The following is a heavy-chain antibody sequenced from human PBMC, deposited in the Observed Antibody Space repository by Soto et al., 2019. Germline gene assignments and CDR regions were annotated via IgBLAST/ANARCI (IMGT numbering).Heavy chain of an antibody. J-gene: IGHJ4*02. CDR1: GGTFSSYA. D-gene: IGHD3-3*01. CDR2: IVPIFGTA. CDR3: AREQPRKGVVITRFFDY. Sequence: SVKVSCNASGGTFSSYAISWVRQAPGQGLEWMGGIVPIFGTANYAQKFQGRVTITADESTSTAYMELSSLRSEDTAVYYCAREQPRKGVVITRFFDYWGQGTLVTVSS. V-gene: IGHV1-69*13.